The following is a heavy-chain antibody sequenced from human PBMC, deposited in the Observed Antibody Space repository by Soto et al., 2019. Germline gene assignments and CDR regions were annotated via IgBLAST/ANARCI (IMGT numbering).Heavy chain of an antibody. D-gene: IGHD2-15*01. CDR2: IKTDGSII. CDR3: ARVLQGAWYCDP. J-gene: IGHJ2*01. CDR1: GFSFSSYW. V-gene: IGHV3-74*01. Sequence: EVQLVESGGGLVQPGGSLRLSCAASGFSFSSYWMHWVSQAPGKGLVWVSRIKTDGSIITYADSVKGRFTISRDNAKNTLYLQMHTLRAEDTAVYYCARVLQGAWYCDPWGRGTLVSVSS.